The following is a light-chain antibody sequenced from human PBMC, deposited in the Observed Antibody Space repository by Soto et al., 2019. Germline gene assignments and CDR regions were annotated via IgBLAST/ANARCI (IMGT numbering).Light chain of an antibody. Sequence: EVVLSQSPATLSLSPGERATLSCRASQSVNSYLAWYQQKPGLPPRLLIYDASSRATGIPARFSGSGSGTDFTLTISSLEPEDFAVYYCQHRSICPVSFGQGTRMEXK. CDR2: DAS. V-gene: IGKV3-11*01. J-gene: IGKJ5*01. CDR3: QHRSICPVS. CDR1: QSVNSY.